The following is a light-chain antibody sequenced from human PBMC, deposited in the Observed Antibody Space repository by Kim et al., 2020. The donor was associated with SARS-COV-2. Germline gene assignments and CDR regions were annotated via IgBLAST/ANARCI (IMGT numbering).Light chain of an antibody. CDR3: QAWDSGSYV. V-gene: IGLV3-1*01. CDR1: KLGDKY. Sequence: SYELTQPPSVSGSPGQTASITCSGDKLGDKYVSWYQQKPGQSPVLLIYQYNTRPSGIPERFSGSNSESSAPLTISGTQAMDEADYYCQAWDSGSYVFGTG. CDR2: QYN. J-gene: IGLJ1*01.